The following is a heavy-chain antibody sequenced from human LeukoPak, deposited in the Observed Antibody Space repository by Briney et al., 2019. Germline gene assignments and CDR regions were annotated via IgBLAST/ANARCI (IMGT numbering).Heavy chain of an antibody. CDR1: GGSISSSSYY. V-gene: IGHV4-39*01. D-gene: IGHD5-24*01. CDR2: IYYSGST. CDR3: ARQTRDGYNVFDY. J-gene: IGHJ4*02. Sequence: SETLSLTCTVSGGSISSSSYYWGWIRQPPGRGLEWIGSIYYSGSTYYNPSLKSRVTISVDTSKNQFSLKLSSVTAADTAVYYCARQTRDGYNVFDYWGQGTLVTVSS.